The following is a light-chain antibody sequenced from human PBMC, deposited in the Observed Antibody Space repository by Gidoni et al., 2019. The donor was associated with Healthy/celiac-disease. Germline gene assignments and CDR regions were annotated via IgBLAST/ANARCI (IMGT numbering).Light chain of an antibody. CDR3: QAWDSSTVV. Sequence: SYELTQPPSVSVSPGQTANITCSGDKLGDKYACWYQQKPGQSPVLVIYQDSKRPSGLPERFSGSNSGNTATLTIRGTQAMDEADYYCQAWDSSTVVFGGGTKLTV. CDR1: KLGDKY. CDR2: QDS. J-gene: IGLJ2*01. V-gene: IGLV3-1*01.